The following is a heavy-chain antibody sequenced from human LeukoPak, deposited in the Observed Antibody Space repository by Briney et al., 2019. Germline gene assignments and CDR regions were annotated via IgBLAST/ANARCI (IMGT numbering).Heavy chain of an antibody. CDR3: ARIYDSGGYYQDY. CDR2: IYTSGST. V-gene: IGHV4-61*02. Sequence: ASETLSLTCTVSGGSISSGSYYWSWIRQPAGKRLEWIGRIYTSGSTNYNPSLNSRVTISVDTSKNQFSLKLSSVTAADTAVYYCARIYDSGGYYQDYWGQGTLVTVSS. CDR1: GGSISSGSYY. D-gene: IGHD3-22*01. J-gene: IGHJ4*02.